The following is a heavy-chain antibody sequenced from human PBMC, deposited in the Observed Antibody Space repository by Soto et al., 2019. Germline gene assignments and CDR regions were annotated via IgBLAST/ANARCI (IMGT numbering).Heavy chain of an antibody. J-gene: IGHJ4*02. CDR1: GYSFTSYW. D-gene: IGHD6-13*01. Sequence: GESLKISCKGSGYSFTSYWIGWVRQMPGKGLEWMGIIYPGDSDTRYSPSFQGQVTISADKSISTAYLQWSSLKASDTAMYYCARVAPGIAAAPDYFDYWGKGPLVTVSS. CDR2: IYPGDSDT. CDR3: ARVAPGIAAAPDYFDY. V-gene: IGHV5-51*01.